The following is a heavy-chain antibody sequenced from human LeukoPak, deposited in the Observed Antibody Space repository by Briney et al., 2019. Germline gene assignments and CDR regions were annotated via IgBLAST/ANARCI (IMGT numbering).Heavy chain of an antibody. V-gene: IGHV3-21*01. CDR3: ARDYGGGIVVVPAY. CDR2: ISSSSSYI. Sequence: GGSLRLSCAASGFTFSSYSMNWVRQAPGKGLEWVSSISSSSSYIYYADSVKGRFTISRDNAKNSLYLQMNSLRAEDTAVYYCARDYGGGIVVVPAYWGQGTLVTVSS. D-gene: IGHD2-2*01. CDR1: GFTFSSYS. J-gene: IGHJ4*02.